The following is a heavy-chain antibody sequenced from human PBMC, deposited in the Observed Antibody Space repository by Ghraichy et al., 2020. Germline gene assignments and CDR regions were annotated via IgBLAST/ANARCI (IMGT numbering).Heavy chain of an antibody. CDR1: GFIFSSYG. Sequence: GESLNISCAASGFIFSSYGMHWVRQAPGKGLDWLAFISYNASNKNYADSVKGRFTISRDNSKNTLYLQMNSLRAEDTAVYYCVLGYSYGPLDYWGQGTLVTVSS. J-gene: IGHJ4*02. CDR3: VLGYSYGPLDY. CDR2: ISYNASNK. V-gene: IGHV3-30*03. D-gene: IGHD5-18*01.